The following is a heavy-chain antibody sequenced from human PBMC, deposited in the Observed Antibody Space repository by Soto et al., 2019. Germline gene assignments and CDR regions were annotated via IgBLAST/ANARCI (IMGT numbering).Heavy chain of an antibody. V-gene: IGHV4-31*03. CDR2: IYHSGTT. CDR1: GGSISSGGYY. Sequence: QVQLQESGPGLVKPSQTLSLTCTVSGGSISSGGYYWSWIRQNPGKGLEWIGYIYHSGTTNYNPSLKSRLTISVDTSKNQFSLKLNSMTAADTAVYYCARDESATDAFDIWGQGTMVTVSS. D-gene: IGHD5-12*01. J-gene: IGHJ3*02. CDR3: ARDESATDAFDI.